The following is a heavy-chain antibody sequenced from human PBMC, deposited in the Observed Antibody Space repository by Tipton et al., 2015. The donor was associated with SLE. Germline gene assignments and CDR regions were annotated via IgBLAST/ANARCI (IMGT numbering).Heavy chain of an antibody. Sequence: TLSLTCTVSGGSVNTGTDFHYWTWVRQPPGKGLEWIGYIYYTGSTDYNPSLKSRVTISVDTSKNQFSLSLSSVTAADTGVYYCATTKSWSVFDYWGQGTLVTVSS. CDR2: IYYTGST. V-gene: IGHV4-61*01. J-gene: IGHJ4*02. CDR1: GGSVNTGTDF. D-gene: IGHD1-26*01. CDR3: ATTKSWSVFDY.